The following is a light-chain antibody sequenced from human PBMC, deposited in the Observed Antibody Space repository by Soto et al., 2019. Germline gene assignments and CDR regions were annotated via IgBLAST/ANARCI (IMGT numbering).Light chain of an antibody. CDR1: QSVNRN. CDR3: QQYNNWPYT. CDR2: GAS. V-gene: IGKV3-15*01. J-gene: IGKJ2*01. Sequence: EIVMTQSPATRSVSPGERAALSCRASQSVNRNFAWYQQKPGQAPRLLIYGASTRATDIPARFSGSGSGTEFTLTISSLQSDDFAVSYCQQYNNWPYTFGQGTKLEIK.